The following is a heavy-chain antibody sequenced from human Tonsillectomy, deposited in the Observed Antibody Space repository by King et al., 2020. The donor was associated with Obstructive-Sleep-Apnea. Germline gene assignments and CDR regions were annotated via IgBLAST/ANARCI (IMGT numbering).Heavy chain of an antibody. Sequence: VQLVQSGAEVKKPGSSVKVSCKASGGTLTNFAVNWVRQAPGQGLEWMGGIIPILKATNYAQRFRNRVTITADKSTNTAYMELSSLDSGDTATFYCARSGDHRDLHFDLWGRGTLVSVSS. V-gene: IGHV1-69*06. J-gene: IGHJ2*01. CDR1: GGTLTNFA. CDR2: IIPILKAT. CDR3: ARSGDHRDLHFDL. D-gene: IGHD1-14*01.